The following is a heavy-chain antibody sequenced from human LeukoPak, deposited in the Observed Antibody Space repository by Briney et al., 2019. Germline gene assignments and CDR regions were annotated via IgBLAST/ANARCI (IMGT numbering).Heavy chain of an antibody. V-gene: IGHV1-18*01. CDR2: ISAYNGNT. D-gene: IGHD6-13*01. J-gene: IGHJ4*02. CDR3: ARDSGRDSSSWSPI. CDR1: GYTFTSYG. Sequence: ASVKVSCKASGYTFTSYGISWVRQAPGQGLEWMGWISAYNGNTNYAQKLQGRVTMTTDTSTSTAYMELRSLRSDDTAVYYCARDSGRDSSSWSPIWGQGTLVTVSS.